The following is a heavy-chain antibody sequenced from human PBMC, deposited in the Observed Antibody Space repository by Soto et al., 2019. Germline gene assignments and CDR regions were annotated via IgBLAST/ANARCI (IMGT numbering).Heavy chain of an antibody. CDR2: IYPGDSDA. D-gene: IGHD6-19*01. V-gene: IGHV5-51*01. J-gene: IGHJ4*02. CDR1: GYSFTDYW. Sequence: PGESLKISCKSSGYSFTDYWIGWVRQMPGKGLEWMGIIYPGDSDARYSPSFQGQVTMSVDKSINTAYLQWSSLKRSDTATYYCARPLSSGWAGADYWGQGTLVTVSS. CDR3: ARPLSSGWAGADY.